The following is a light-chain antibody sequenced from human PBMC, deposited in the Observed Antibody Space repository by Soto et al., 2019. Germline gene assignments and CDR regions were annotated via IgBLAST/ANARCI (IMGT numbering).Light chain of an antibody. Sequence: QSVLTQPHSVSAAPGQKVTISCSGRRSNIGNNYVSWYQHLPGTAPRLLIYDTDMRPSGIPDRFSGSKSGTSATLGITGLQTGDEDFYYCGTWDDSLSAGVFGGGTKVTVL. CDR3: GTWDDSLSAGV. V-gene: IGLV1-51*01. CDR2: DTD. J-gene: IGLJ3*02. CDR1: RSNIGNNY.